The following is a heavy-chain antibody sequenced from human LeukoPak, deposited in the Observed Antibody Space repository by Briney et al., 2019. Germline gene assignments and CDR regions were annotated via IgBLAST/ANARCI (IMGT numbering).Heavy chain of an antibody. Sequence: SVKVSCKASGGTFSSYATSWVRQAPGQGLEWMGGIIPIFGTANYAQKFQGRVTITADESTSTAYMELNSLRAEDTALYYCARVKYSGSYPHDYWGQGTLVTVSS. CDR3: ARVKYSGSYPHDY. CDR1: GGTFSSYA. J-gene: IGHJ4*02. CDR2: IIPIFGTA. V-gene: IGHV1-69*13. D-gene: IGHD1-26*01.